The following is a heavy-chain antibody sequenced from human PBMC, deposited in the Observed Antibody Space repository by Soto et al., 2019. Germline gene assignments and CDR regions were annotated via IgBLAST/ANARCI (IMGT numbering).Heavy chain of an antibody. J-gene: IGHJ6*02. CDR3: ARVGVVVSKYSSYYGMDV. D-gene: IGHD3-22*01. V-gene: IGHV1-69*01. CDR2: IIPMLGTT. CDR1: GGTFSDYG. Sequence: QVQLVQSGAEGKKPGSSVKVSCKASGGTFSDYGISWVRQAPGQGPEWMGGIIPMLGTTNYAQKVQGRVSITADESTSTVFMELGSLRSEDMAVYYCARVGVVVSKYSSYYGMDVWGQGTTVTVSS.